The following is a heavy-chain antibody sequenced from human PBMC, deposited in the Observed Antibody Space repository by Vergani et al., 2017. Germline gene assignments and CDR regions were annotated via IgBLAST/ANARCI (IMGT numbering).Heavy chain of an antibody. D-gene: IGHD4-23*01. Sequence: QVQLQESGPGLVKPSETLSLTCTVSGGSISSYYWSWIRQPPGQGLEWIGYIYYSGSTNYNPSLKSRVTISVDTSKNQFSLKLSSVTAADTAVYYCRLDGGPGGEDYWGQGTLVTVSS. CDR3: RLDGGPGGEDY. CDR1: GGSISSYY. V-gene: IGHV4-59*01. CDR2: IYYSGST. J-gene: IGHJ4*02.